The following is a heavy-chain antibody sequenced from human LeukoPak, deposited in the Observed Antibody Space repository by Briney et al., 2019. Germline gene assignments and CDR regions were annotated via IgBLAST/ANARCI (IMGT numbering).Heavy chain of an antibody. CDR2: VSPSGGRT. CDR3: AKVRGVYCSSPACYYYDS. CDR1: GFTFSSYA. Sequence: SGGSLRLACGASGFTFSSYARSWVRQSPGRGLELVACVSPSGGRTLYADSVEGRFTISRDNSNDIVYLQLSSLRAEDSALYYCAKVRGVYCSSPACYYYDSWGQGTPVTVSS. D-gene: IGHD2-2*01. V-gene: IGHV3-23*01. J-gene: IGHJ4*02.